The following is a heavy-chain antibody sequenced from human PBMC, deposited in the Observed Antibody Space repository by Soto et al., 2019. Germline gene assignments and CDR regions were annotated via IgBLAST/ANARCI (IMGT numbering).Heavy chain of an antibody. CDR2: INHSGST. D-gene: IGHD6-13*01. Sequence: ETLSLTCAVYGGSFSGYYWSWIRQPPGKGLEWIGEINHSGSTNYNPSLKSRVTISVDTSKNQFSLKLSSVTAADTAVYYCARVRIAAAGLPTPYYYYYYGMDVWGQGTTVTVSS. CDR3: ARVRIAAAGLPTPYYYYYYGMDV. CDR1: GGSFSGYY. V-gene: IGHV4-34*01. J-gene: IGHJ6*02.